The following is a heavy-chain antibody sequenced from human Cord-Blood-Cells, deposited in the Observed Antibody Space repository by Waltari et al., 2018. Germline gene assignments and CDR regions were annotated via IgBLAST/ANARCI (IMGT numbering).Heavy chain of an antibody. J-gene: IGHJ3*02. V-gene: IGHV4-39*01. CDR2: IYYSGST. CDR1: GGSISSSSYY. Sequence: QLQLQESGPGLVKPSETLSLTCTVSGGSISSSSYYWGWIRQPPGKGLEWIGSIYYSGSTCDNPALKSRVTISVDTSKNQFSLKLSSVTAADTAVYYCARLGLESGDAFDIWGQGTMVTVSS. D-gene: IGHD1-1*01. CDR3: ARLGLESGDAFDI.